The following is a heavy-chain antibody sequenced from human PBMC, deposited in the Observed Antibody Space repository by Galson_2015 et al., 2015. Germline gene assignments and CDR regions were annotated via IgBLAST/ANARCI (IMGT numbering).Heavy chain of an antibody. CDR2: INAGNGNT. CDR1: GYTFTSYA. Sequence: SVKISCKASGYTFTSYAMHWVRQAPGQRLEWMGWINAGNGNTKYSQKFQGRVTITRDTSASTAYMELSSLRSEDTAVYYCARDLSLDYYGSGSYWFDPWGQGTLVTVSP. D-gene: IGHD3-10*01. CDR3: ARDLSLDYYGSGSYWFDP. J-gene: IGHJ5*02. V-gene: IGHV1-3*01.